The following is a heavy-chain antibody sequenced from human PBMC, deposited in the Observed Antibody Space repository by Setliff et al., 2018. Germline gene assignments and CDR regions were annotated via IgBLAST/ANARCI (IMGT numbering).Heavy chain of an antibody. D-gene: IGHD3-16*01. Sequence: SETLSLTCTVSGGPIRSGTHFWGWFRQPPGKGLEWIGSVFFIGGTSSNPSLESRVSVSVDSSENQISLKLSSVTAADTAVYYCARGGTSENLYAMDVWGQGALVTVSS. CDR2: VFFIGGT. CDR3: ARGGTSENLYAMDV. V-gene: IGHV4-39*07. CDR1: GGPIRSGTHF. J-gene: IGHJ4*02.